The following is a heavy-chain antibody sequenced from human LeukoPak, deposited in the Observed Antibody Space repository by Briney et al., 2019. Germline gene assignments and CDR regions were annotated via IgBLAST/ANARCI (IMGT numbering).Heavy chain of an antibody. CDR1: GFTFSSYA. CDR3: ARVVLTDGYSSGSLGY. J-gene: IGHJ4*02. Sequence: GRSLRLSCAASGFTFSSYAMHWVRQAPGKGLEWVAVISYDGSNKYYADSVKGRFTISRDNSENTLYLQMNSLRAEDTAVYYCARVVLTDGYSSGSLGYWGQGTLVTVSS. CDR2: ISYDGSNK. D-gene: IGHD6-19*01. V-gene: IGHV3-30*01.